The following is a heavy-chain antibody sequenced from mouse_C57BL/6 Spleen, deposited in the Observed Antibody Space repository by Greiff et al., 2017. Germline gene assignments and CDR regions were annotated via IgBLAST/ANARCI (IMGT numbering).Heavy chain of an antibody. J-gene: IGHJ1*03. D-gene: IGHD1-1*01. CDR1: GYTFTSYW. Sequence: VQLQQPGAELVKPGASVKMSCKASGYTFTSYWMHWVKQRPGQGLEWIGEIDPSDSYTNYNQKFKGKSTLTVDKSSSTAYMQLSSLTSEDSAVYYCARTGSSYVGYFDVWGTGTTVTVSS. CDR2: IDPSDSYT. V-gene: IGHV1-69*01. CDR3: ARTGSSYVGYFDV.